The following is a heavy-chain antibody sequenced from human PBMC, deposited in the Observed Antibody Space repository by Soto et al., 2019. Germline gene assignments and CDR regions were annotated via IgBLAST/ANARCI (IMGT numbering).Heavy chain of an antibody. CDR1: GGSISSYY. J-gene: IGHJ3*02. Sequence: SETLPLTCTVSGGSISSYYWSWIRQPPGKGLEWIGYIYYSGSTNYNPSLKSRVTISVDTSKNQFSLKLSSVTAADTAVYYCAREVTVTYGAFDIWGQGTMVTVSS. D-gene: IGHD4-17*01. CDR3: AREVTVTYGAFDI. CDR2: IYYSGST. V-gene: IGHV4-59*01.